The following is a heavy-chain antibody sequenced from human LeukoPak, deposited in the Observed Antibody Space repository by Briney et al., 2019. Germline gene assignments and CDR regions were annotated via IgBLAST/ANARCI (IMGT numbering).Heavy chain of an antibody. Sequence: GGSLRLSCAASGFTFSSYGMHWVRQAPGKGLEWVAVISYDGSNKYYADSVKGRFTISRDNSKNTLYLQMNSLRAEDTAVYYCVKVLRFLEWLYADWGQGTLVTVSS. CDR3: VKVLRFLEWLYAD. J-gene: IGHJ4*02. CDR1: GFTFSSYG. CDR2: ISYDGSNK. D-gene: IGHD3-3*01. V-gene: IGHV3-30*18.